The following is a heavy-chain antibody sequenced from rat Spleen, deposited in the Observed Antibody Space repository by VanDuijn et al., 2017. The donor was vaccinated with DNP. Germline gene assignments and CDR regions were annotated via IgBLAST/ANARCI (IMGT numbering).Heavy chain of an antibody. CDR1: GFTFSDYN. J-gene: IGHJ2*01. CDR3: ARENWYYFDY. CDR2: ISTSGAVT. D-gene: IGHD5-1*01. V-gene: IGHV5-25*01. Sequence: EVQLVESGGGLVQPGRSLKLSCAASGFTFSDYNMAWVRQAPTKGLEWVATISTSGAVTYYRDSVKGRFTISRDNAKNTLYLQMNSLRSEDTASYYCARENWYYFDYWGQGVMVTVSS.